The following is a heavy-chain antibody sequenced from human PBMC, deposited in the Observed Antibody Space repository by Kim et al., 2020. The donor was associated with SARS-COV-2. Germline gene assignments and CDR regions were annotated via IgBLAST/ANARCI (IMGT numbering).Heavy chain of an antibody. J-gene: IGHJ4*02. CDR3: ARGTPYDFWSGYSFGY. V-gene: IGHV4-34*01. D-gene: IGHD3-3*01. Sequence: RKSRVTISVDTSKNQFSLKRSSVTAADTAVYYCARGTPYDFWSGYSFGYWGQGTLVTVSS.